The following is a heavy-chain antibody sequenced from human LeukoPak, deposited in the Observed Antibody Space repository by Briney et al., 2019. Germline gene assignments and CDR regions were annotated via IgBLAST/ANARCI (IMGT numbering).Heavy chain of an antibody. CDR2: ISYHGTKV. Sequence: GGSLRLSCAASGFTFNNYTLHWVRQAPGKGLEWVALISYHGTKVYYADSVEGRFTISRDTSKSTLYLQMNSLRAEDTAVYYCAIAVAVAGPIDYWGQGTLVTVSS. V-gene: IGHV3-30-3*01. CDR3: AIAVAVAGPIDY. J-gene: IGHJ4*02. D-gene: IGHD6-19*01. CDR1: GFTFNNYT.